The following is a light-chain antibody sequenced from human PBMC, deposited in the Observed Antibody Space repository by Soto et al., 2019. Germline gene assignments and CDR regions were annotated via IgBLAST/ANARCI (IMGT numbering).Light chain of an antibody. CDR1: QSVSSN. CDR2: GAS. J-gene: IGKJ5*01. CDR3: QQRSNWPIT. Sequence: EIVLTQSPCTLSFSPGERATLSCMASQSVSSNLAWYQQKPGQAPRLLIYGASSRATGIPARFSGSGSGTDFTLTISSLEPEDFAVYYCQQRSNWPITFGQGTRLEI. V-gene: IGKV3-11*01.